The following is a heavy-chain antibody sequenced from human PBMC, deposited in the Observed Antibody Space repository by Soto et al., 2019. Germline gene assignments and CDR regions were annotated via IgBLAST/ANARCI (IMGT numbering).Heavy chain of an antibody. D-gene: IGHD2-2*01. CDR3: ARDQCSSTSCYTSYYYYYYGMDV. Sequence: ASVKVSCKASGYTFTSYGISWVRQAPGQGLEWMGWISAYNGNTNYAQKQQGRVTMTTDTSTSTAYKELRSLRSDDTAVYYCARDQCSSTSCYTSYYYYYYGMDVWGQGTTVTVSS. CDR1: GYTFTSYG. J-gene: IGHJ6*02. V-gene: IGHV1-18*01. CDR2: ISAYNGNT.